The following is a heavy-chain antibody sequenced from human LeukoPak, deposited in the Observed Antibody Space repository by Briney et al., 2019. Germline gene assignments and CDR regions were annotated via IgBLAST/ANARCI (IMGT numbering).Heavy chain of an antibody. D-gene: IGHD6-13*01. V-gene: IGHV3-48*02. J-gene: IGHJ6*03. CDR1: GFTFSSYS. CDR3: AMDSSSWAYYYYYMDV. Sequence: GGSLRLSCAASGFTFSSYSMNWVRQAPGKGLEWVSYISSSSSTIYYADSVKGRFTISRDNAKNSLYLQMNSLRDEDTAVYYCAMDSSSWAYYYYYMDVWGKGTTVTVPS. CDR2: ISSSSSTI.